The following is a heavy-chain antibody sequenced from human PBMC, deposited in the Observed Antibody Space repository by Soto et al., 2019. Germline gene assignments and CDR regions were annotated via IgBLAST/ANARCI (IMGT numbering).Heavy chain of an antibody. D-gene: IGHD2-15*01. V-gene: IGHV4-59*01. CDR3: ARAFVYCSGGSCYSGQVPGAFEI. CDR2: IYYSGST. J-gene: IGHJ3*02. Sequence: QVQLQESGPGLVKPSETLSLTCTVSGGSISSYYWSWIRQPPGQGLEWSGYIYYSGSTHYNPSLKSRVTISVDTPKYQFSLKLSSVTAADTAVYYCARAFVYCSGGSCYSGQVPGAFEIWCQCTMVTVSS. CDR1: GGSISSYY.